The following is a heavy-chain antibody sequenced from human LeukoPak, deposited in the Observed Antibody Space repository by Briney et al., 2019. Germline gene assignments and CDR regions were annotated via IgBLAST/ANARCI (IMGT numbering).Heavy chain of an antibody. J-gene: IGHJ4*02. CDR2: ISGSGGST. CDR3: AKNQEGAYYGSGDGFDY. V-gene: IGHV3-23*01. Sequence: TGGSLRLSCAASGFTFSSYAMGWVRQAPGKGLEWVSAISGSGGSTYYADSVKGRFTISRDNSKNTLYLQMNSLRAEDTAVYYCAKNQEGAYYGSGDGFDYWGQGTLVTVSS. CDR1: GFTFSSYA. D-gene: IGHD3-10*01.